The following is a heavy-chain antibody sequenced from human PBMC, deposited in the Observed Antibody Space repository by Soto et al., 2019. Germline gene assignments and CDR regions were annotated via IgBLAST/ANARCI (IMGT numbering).Heavy chain of an antibody. CDR2: IYSGGST. V-gene: IGHV3-66*01. CDR3: ARDERSGDSAGDYFDY. Sequence: GGSLRLSCAASGFTVSSNYMSWVRQAPGKGLEWVSVIYSGGSTYYADSVKGRFTISRDNSKNTLYLQMNSLRAEDTAVYYCARDERSGDSAGDYFDYWGQGTLVTVSS. CDR1: GFTVSSNY. D-gene: IGHD2-15*01. J-gene: IGHJ4*02.